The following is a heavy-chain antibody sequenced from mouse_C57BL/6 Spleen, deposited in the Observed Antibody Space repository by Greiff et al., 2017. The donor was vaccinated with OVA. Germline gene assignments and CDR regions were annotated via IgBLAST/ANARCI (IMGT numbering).Heavy chain of an antibody. CDR3: ARETTVVAYYAMDY. CDR1: GYTFTSYW. CDR2: IHPNSGST. V-gene: IGHV1-64*01. D-gene: IGHD1-1*01. J-gene: IGHJ4*01. Sequence: VQLQQPGAELVKPGASVKLSCKASGYTFTSYWMHWVKQRPGQGLEWIGMIHPNSGSTNYNEKFKSKATLTVDKSSSTAYMQLSSLTSEDSAVYYCARETTVVAYYAMDYWGQGTSVTVSS.